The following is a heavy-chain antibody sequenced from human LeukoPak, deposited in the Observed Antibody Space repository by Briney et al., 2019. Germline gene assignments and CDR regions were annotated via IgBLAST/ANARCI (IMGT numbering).Heavy chain of an antibody. CDR3: ARHPDWTSGSGSNWFDP. J-gene: IGHJ5*02. CDR2: IYYSGST. Sequence: LETLSLTCTVSGGSISSYYWSWIRQPPGKGLEWIGYIYYSGSTYYNPSLKSRVTISVDTSKNQFSLKLSSVTAADTAVYYCARHPDWTSGSGSNWFDPWGQGTLVTVSS. CDR1: GGSISSYY. D-gene: IGHD3-10*01. V-gene: IGHV4-59*08.